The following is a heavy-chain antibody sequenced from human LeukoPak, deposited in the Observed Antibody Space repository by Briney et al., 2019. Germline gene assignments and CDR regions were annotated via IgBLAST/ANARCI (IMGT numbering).Heavy chain of an antibody. CDR1: GFTFDDYA. D-gene: IGHD6-6*01. Sequence: GGSLRLSCAASGFTFDDYAMHWVRQAPGKGLEWVSAISGSGGSTYYADSVKGRLTISRDNSKNTLYLQMNSLRAEDTAVYYCAKVRYSSSSAFRNWFDPWGQGTLVTVSS. CDR2: ISGSGGST. V-gene: IGHV3-23*01. J-gene: IGHJ5*02. CDR3: AKVRYSSSSAFRNWFDP.